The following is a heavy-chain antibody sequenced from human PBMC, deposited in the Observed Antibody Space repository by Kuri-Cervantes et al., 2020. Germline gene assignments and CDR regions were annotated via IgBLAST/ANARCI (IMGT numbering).Heavy chain of an antibody. CDR3: ARSSFGVGDRDYYYYYYMDV. V-gene: IGHV3-11*01. Sequence: GGSLRLSCAASGFSFSDHYLDWVRQAPGKGLEWVSYISSSGSTIYYADSVKGRFTISRDNAKNSLYLQMNSLRAEDTAVYYCARSSFGVGDRDYYYYYYMDVWGKGTTVTVSS. D-gene: IGHD3-3*01. CDR1: GFSFSDHY. CDR2: ISSSGSTI. J-gene: IGHJ6*03.